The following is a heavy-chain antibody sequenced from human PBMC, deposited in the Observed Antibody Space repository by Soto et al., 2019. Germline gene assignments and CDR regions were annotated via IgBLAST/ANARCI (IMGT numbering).Heavy chain of an antibody. CDR3: ARGERWLPWLHQH. CDR2: INPSGGSA. J-gene: IGHJ1*01. D-gene: IGHD5-18*01. V-gene: IGHV1-46*01. CDR1: GYTFSSYY. Sequence: ASVKVSCKASGYTFSSYYIHWVRQAPGQGLEWVGVINPSGGSASYAQMFQGRVTMTTDTSTSTVYMELSSLRSEDTAVYYCARGERWLPWLHQHWGQGTLVTVSS.